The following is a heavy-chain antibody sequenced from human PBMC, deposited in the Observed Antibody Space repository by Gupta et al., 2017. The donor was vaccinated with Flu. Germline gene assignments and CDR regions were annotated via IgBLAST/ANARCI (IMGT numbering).Heavy chain of an antibody. CDR2: IIPIFGTA. D-gene: IGHD3-3*01. J-gene: IGHJ6*02. CDR1: GGTFSSYA. V-gene: IGHV1-69*06. Sequence: QVQLVQSGAEVKKPGSSVKVSCKASGGTFSSYAISWVRQAPGQGLEWMGGIIPIFGTANYAQKFQGRVTMTADKSTSTAYMELSSLRSEDTAVYYCARGWNYDFWSQTEYYYYYGMDVWGQGTTVTVSS. CDR3: ARGWNYDFWSQTEYYYYYGMDV.